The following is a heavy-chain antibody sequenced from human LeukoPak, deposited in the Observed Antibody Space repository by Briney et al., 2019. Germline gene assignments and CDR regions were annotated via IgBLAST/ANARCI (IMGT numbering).Heavy chain of an antibody. V-gene: IGHV3-74*01. J-gene: IGHJ4*02. Sequence: GGSLRLSCAASGFTFSSYWMHWVRQAPGKGLVWVSRINSDGSSTSYADSVKGRFTISRDNAKNTLYLQMNGLRAEDTAVYYCARDLEGTYYDSSGYSPFDYWGQGTLVTVSS. D-gene: IGHD3-22*01. CDR2: INSDGSST. CDR1: GFTFSSYW. CDR3: ARDLEGTYYDSSGYSPFDY.